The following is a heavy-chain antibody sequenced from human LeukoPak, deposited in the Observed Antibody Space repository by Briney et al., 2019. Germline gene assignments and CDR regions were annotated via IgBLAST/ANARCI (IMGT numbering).Heavy chain of an antibody. CDR1: GFTFSSYA. V-gene: IGHV3-30-3*01. CDR3: ARDPPTAFGIAAAGPVYYFDY. J-gene: IGHJ4*02. CDR2: ISYDGSNK. Sequence: GGSLRLSCAASGFTFSSYAMHWVRQAPGKGLEWVAVISYDGSNKYYADSVKGRFTISRDNSKNTLYLQMNSLRAEDTAVYYCARDPPTAFGIAAAGPVYYFDYWGQGTLVTVSS. D-gene: IGHD6-13*01.